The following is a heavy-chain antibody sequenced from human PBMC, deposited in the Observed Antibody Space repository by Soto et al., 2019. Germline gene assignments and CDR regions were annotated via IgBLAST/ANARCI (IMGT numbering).Heavy chain of an antibody. CDR1: GGPFSSYH. CDR2: IIPILGRA. J-gene: IGHJ5*02. V-gene: IGHV1-69*08. CDR3: AIVGGTASSDWFDP. D-gene: IGHD2-2*01. Sequence: QVQLVQSGAEVKKPGSSVKLSCKASGGPFSSYHISWVRQAPGQGLEWVGRIIPILGRANKAQHFQGRVTTTADTSTNTAYTELSSPTSEDTAVDYCAIVGGTASSDWFDPGGDGTVVTFSS.